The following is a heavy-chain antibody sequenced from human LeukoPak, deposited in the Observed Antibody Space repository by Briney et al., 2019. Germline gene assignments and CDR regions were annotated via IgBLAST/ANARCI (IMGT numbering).Heavy chain of an antibody. CDR3: ARGRRYCSGGSCDADAFDI. V-gene: IGHV4-59*01. Sequence: SETLSLTCTVSGGSISSYYWSWIRQPPGKGLEWIGYIYYSGSTNYNPSLKSRVTISVDTSKNQFSLKLSSVTAADTAVYYCARGRRYCSGGSCDADAFDIWGQGTMVTVSS. CDR1: GGSISSYY. CDR2: IYYSGST. D-gene: IGHD2-15*01. J-gene: IGHJ3*02.